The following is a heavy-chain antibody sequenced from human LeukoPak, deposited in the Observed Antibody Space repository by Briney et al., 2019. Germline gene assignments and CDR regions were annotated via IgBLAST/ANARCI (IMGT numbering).Heavy chain of an antibody. Sequence: PGGSLRLSCAASGFPFSSYGMHWVRQAPGKGLEWVSAISGSGGSTYYADSVKGRFTISRDNSKNTLYLQMNSLRAEDTAVYYCANLGATKSNYWGQGTLVTVSS. D-gene: IGHD1-26*01. J-gene: IGHJ4*02. CDR2: ISGSGGST. CDR1: GFPFSSYG. V-gene: IGHV3-23*01. CDR3: ANLGATKSNY.